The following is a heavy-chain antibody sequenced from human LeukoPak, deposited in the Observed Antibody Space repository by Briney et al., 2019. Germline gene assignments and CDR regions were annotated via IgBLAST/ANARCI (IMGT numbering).Heavy chain of an antibody. Sequence: GRSLRLSCTASRFTFGDYAMSWFRQAPGKGLEWVGFIRSKAYGGTTEYAASVKGRFTISRDDSKSIAYLQMNSLKTEDTAVYYCTRDSGCSGGSCHDAFDIWGQGTMVTVSS. V-gene: IGHV3-49*03. CDR3: TRDSGCSGGSCHDAFDI. D-gene: IGHD2-15*01. CDR2: IRSKAYGGTT. CDR1: RFTFGDYA. J-gene: IGHJ3*02.